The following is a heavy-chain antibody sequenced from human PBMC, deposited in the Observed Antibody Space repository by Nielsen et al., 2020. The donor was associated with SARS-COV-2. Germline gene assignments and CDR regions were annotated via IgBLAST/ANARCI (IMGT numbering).Heavy chain of an antibody. CDR2: IWYDGSNK. CDR1: GFIFSSYG. Sequence: GESLKISCAASGFIFSSYGMHWVRQAPGKGLEWVAVIWYDGSNKYYADSVKGRFTISRDNSKNTLYLQMNSLRAEDTAVYYCARALTGDWGIDYWGQGTLVTVSS. D-gene: IGHD7-27*01. V-gene: IGHV3-33*01. CDR3: ARALTGDWGIDY. J-gene: IGHJ4*02.